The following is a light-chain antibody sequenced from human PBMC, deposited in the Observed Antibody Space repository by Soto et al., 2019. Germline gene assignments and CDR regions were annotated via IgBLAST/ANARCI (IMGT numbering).Light chain of an antibody. V-gene: IGKV3-20*01. CDR3: QQYSNSPQT. CDR2: DAS. J-gene: IGKJ1*01. CDR1: QSVTNTY. Sequence: ESVLIQSAGILSLTKGERATLSCRASQSVTNTYLAWYQQKPGQAPRLLIYDASNRATGIPDRFSGSGSGTDFTLTISRLEPEDFAVYYCQQYSNSPQTFGQGTKVDIK.